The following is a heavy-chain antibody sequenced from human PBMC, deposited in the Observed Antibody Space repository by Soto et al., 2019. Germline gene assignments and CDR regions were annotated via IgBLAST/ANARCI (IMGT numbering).Heavy chain of an antibody. J-gene: IGHJ3*02. CDR3: ARRYCSGGSCLHDAFDI. Sequence: EVQLVQSGAEVKKPGESLQISCKGSGYSFTSYWIGWVRQMPGKGLEWMGIIYPGDSDTRYSPSFQGQVTISADKSISTAYLQWSSLKASDTAMYYCARRYCSGGSCLHDAFDIWGQGTMVTVSS. D-gene: IGHD2-15*01. CDR1: GYSFTSYW. CDR2: IYPGDSDT. V-gene: IGHV5-51*03.